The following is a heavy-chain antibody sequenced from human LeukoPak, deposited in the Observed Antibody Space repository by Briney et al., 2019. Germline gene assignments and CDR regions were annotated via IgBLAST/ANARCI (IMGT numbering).Heavy chain of an antibody. J-gene: IGHJ4*02. CDR3: AKELVPYYYDSSGYSDTAFDY. CDR2: LSCSSGSI. V-gene: IGHV3-9*01. Sequence: GGSLRLSCAASGFTCDDYAMHWVRQAPGKGLVWVSGLSCSSGSIGYADSVKGRFTISRDNAKHSLYRQMNSLRAEDTALYYCAKELVPYYYDSSGYSDTAFDYWGQGTLVTVSS. D-gene: IGHD3-22*01. CDR1: GFTCDDYA.